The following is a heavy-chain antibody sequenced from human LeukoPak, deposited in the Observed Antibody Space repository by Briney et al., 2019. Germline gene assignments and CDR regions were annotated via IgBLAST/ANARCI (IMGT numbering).Heavy chain of an antibody. V-gene: IGHV4-38-2*02. Sequence: PSETLSLTCTVSGYPISSGYYWGWIRQPPGKGLEWIGSIYHSGSTYYNPSLKSRVTISVDTSKNQFSLKLSSVTAADTAVYYCARVYNWNSSGLGAPRDWGRGTQVTVSS. CDR1: GYPISSGYY. CDR2: IYHSGST. J-gene: IGHJ4*02. CDR3: ARVYNWNSSGLGAPRD. D-gene: IGHD1-7*01.